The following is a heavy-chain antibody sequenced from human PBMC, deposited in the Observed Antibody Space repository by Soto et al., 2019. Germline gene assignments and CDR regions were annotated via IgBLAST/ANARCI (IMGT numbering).Heavy chain of an antibody. J-gene: IGHJ6*02. V-gene: IGHV1-8*01. D-gene: IGHD2-2*01. CDR3: ARALVVVPAAHVYYYYGMDV. CDR2: MNPNSGNT. CDR1: GYTFNSYD. Sequence: ASVKVSCKASGYTFNSYDINWVRQATGQGLEWMGWMNPNSGNTGYAQKFQGRVTMTRNTSISTAYMELSSLRSEDTAVYYCARALVVVPAAHVYYYYGMDVWGQGTTVTVSS.